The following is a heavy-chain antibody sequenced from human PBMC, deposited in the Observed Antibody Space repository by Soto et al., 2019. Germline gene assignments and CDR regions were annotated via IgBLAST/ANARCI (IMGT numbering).Heavy chain of an antibody. Sequence: GGSLRLSCAASGFTFSSYWMSWVRQAPGKGLEWVANIKQDGSEKYYVDSVKGRFTISRDNAKNSLYLQMNSLRAEDTAVYYCARVLGHSSSSYYYYYGMDVWGQGTTVTVSS. CDR1: GFTFSSYW. J-gene: IGHJ6*02. CDR2: IKQDGSEK. CDR3: ARVLGHSSSSYYYYYGMDV. D-gene: IGHD6-6*01. V-gene: IGHV3-7*01.